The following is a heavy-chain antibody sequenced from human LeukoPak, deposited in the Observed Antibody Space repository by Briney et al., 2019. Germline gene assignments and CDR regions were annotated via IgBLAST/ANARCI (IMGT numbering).Heavy chain of an antibody. CDR1: GGTFSSYT. V-gene: IGHV1-69*02. CDR2: ITPILGIA. CDR3: ARGKPDTAMVENPFDY. Sequence: SVKVSCKASGGTFSSYTISWVRQAPGQGLEWMGRITPILGIANYAQKFQGRVTITADKSTSTAYMELSSLRSEDTAVYYCARGKPDTAMVENPFDYWGQGTLVTVSS. D-gene: IGHD5-18*01. J-gene: IGHJ4*02.